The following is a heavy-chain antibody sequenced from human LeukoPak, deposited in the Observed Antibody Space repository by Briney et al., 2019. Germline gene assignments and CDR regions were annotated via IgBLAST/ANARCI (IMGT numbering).Heavy chain of an antibody. Sequence: PGGSLRLSCAASGFTFSSYGMHWVRQAPGKGLEWVAFIRYDGSNKYYADSVKGRFTISRDNSENTLYLQTDSLRAEDTVIYYCAHVGDIVVVRAQGTLVTVSS. V-gene: IGHV3-30*02. CDR2: IRYDGSNK. D-gene: IGHD2-2*01. CDR1: GFTFSSYG. CDR3: AHVGDIVVV. J-gene: IGHJ4*02.